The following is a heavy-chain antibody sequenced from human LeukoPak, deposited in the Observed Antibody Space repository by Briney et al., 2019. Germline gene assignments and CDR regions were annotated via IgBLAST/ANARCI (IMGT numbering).Heavy chain of an antibody. V-gene: IGHV4-39*01. CDR3: ASWGWGDIVVVPAATDAFDI. D-gene: IGHD2-2*01. CDR1: GGSISSSSYY. CDR2: IYYSGST. J-gene: IGHJ3*02. Sequence: SETLSLTCTVSGGSISSSSYYWGWIRQPPGKGLEWIGSIYYSGSTYYNPSLKSRITISVDTTKNQFSLKLSSVTAADTAVYYCASWGWGDIVVVPAATDAFDIWGQGTMVTVSS.